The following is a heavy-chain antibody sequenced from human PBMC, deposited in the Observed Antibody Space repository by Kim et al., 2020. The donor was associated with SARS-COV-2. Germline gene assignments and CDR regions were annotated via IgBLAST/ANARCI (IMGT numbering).Heavy chain of an antibody. V-gene: IGHV3-30*04. CDR2: ISYDGSNK. J-gene: IGHJ3*02. Sequence: GGSLRLSCAASGFTFSSYAMHWVRQAPGKGLEWVAVISYDGSNKYYADSVKGRFTISRDNSKNTLYLQMNSLRAEDTAVYYCAKDIIAVAPSDAFDIWGQGTMVTVSS. CDR1: GFTFSSYA. CDR3: AKDIIAVAPSDAFDI. D-gene: IGHD6-19*01.